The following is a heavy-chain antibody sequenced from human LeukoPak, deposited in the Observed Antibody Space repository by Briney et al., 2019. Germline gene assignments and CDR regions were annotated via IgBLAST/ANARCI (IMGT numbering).Heavy chain of an antibody. CDR2: ISGSGGST. Sequence: GGSLRLSCAASGFTVSSNYMSWVRQAPGKGLEWVSVISGSGGSTYYADSVKGRFTISRDNSKNTLYLQMNSLRAEDTAVYYCAHVGYDSIPDYWGQGTLVTVSS. V-gene: IGHV3-23*01. J-gene: IGHJ4*02. CDR3: AHVGYDSIPDY. D-gene: IGHD5-12*01. CDR1: GFTVSSNY.